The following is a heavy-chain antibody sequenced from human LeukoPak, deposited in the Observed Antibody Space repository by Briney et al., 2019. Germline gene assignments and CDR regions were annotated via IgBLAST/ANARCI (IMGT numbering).Heavy chain of an antibody. CDR1: GGSINNGGYY. V-gene: IGHV4-31*03. Sequence: SETLSLTCTVSGGSINNGGYYWSWIRQHPGKGLEWIGYIYYSGSSYYNPPLRSRVTISVDTSKNHFSLKLSSVTAADTAVYYCARNRDGYNSFDYWGQGTLVTVSS. D-gene: IGHD5-24*01. J-gene: IGHJ4*02. CDR3: ARNRDGYNSFDY. CDR2: IYYSGSS.